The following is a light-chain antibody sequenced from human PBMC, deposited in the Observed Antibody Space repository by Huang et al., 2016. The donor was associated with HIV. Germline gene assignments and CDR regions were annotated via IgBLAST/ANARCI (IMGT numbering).Light chain of an antibody. J-gene: IGKJ3*01. Sequence: EIVLTQSPGTLSLSPGERATLSCRASQSVSSSYLAWYQQKPGQAPRLLIYGASSRATGIPDRVSGSGSGTDFTLTISRLEPEDFAVYYCQQYGSSPPTFGPGTKVDIK. CDR3: QQYGSSPPT. CDR2: GAS. V-gene: IGKV3-20*01. CDR1: QSVSSSY.